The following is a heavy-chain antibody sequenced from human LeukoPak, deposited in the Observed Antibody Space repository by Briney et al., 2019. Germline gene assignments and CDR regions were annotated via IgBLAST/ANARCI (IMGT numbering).Heavy chain of an antibody. CDR2: IIPIFGTA. V-gene: IGHV1-69*01. Sequence: EASVKVSCKASGGTFSSYAISWVRQAPGQGLEWMGGIIPIFGTANYAQKFRGRVTITADESTSTAYMELSSLRSEDTAVYYCARGDYDSSGYYYVLNYWGQGTLVTVSS. J-gene: IGHJ4*02. CDR3: ARGDYDSSGYYYVLNY. CDR1: GGTFSSYA. D-gene: IGHD3-22*01.